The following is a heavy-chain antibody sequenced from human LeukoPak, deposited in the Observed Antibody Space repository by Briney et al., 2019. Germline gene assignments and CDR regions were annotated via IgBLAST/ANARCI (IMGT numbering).Heavy chain of an antibody. CDR2: LSANGGTT. Sequence: GGSLRLSCAASGFAFSTYAMSWVRQAPGKGLEWVSALSANGGTTYYADSVKGRFTISRDNSKNTLYLQMRSLRVEDTAVCYCAKDLSGSYDSWGQGTLVTVSS. D-gene: IGHD1-26*01. V-gene: IGHV3-23*01. CDR1: GFAFSTYA. CDR3: AKDLSGSYDS. J-gene: IGHJ5*01.